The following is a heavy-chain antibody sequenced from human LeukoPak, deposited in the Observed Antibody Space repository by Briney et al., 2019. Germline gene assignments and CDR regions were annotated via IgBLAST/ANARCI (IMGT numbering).Heavy chain of an antibody. CDR3: AKDRCSNGIGCYYYYMDV. D-gene: IGHD2-8*01. CDR2: TQYDGSNE. CDR1: GFPFSSYG. J-gene: IGHJ6*03. Sequence: GGSLRLSCAASGFPFSSYGMHWVRQAPGKGLEWVAYTQYDGSNEQYADSVKGRFSISRDSSKNILYLQMNSLRAEDTAVYYCAKDRCSNGIGCYYYYMDVWGTGTTVTISS. V-gene: IGHV3-30*02.